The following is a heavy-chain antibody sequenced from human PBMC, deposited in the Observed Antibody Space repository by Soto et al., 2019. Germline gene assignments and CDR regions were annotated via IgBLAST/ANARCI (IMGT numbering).Heavy chain of an antibody. CDR2: INAGNGNT. Sequence: GASVKVSCKASGYTFTSYAMHWVRQAPGQRLEWMGWINAGNGNTKYSQKFQGRVTITRDTSASTAYMELSSLRSEDTAVYYCARDMGYGDYVGLPDWGQGTLVTVSS. CDR3: ARDMGYGDYVGLPD. J-gene: IGHJ4*02. V-gene: IGHV1-3*01. CDR1: GYTFTSYA. D-gene: IGHD4-17*01.